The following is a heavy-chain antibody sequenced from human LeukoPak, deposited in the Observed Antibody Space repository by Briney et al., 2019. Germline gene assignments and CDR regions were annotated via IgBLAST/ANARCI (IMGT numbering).Heavy chain of an antibody. J-gene: IGHJ6*03. CDR2: INPSGGST. D-gene: IGHD2-2*01. CDR1: GYTFTSYY. Sequence: ASVKVSCKASGYTFTSYYMHWVRQAPGQGLEWMGIINPSGGSTSYAQKFQGRVTMTRDTSTSTVYMELSSLRSEDTAVYYCARARWGDIVVVPARYYYYMDVWGKGTTVTISS. V-gene: IGHV1-46*01. CDR3: ARARWGDIVVVPARYYYYMDV.